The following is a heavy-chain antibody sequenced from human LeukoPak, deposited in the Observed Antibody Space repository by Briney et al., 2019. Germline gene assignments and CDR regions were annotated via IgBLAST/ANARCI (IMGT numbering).Heavy chain of an antibody. CDR2: ISYDGSNK. CDR3: ARSLEGQQLSFKSAYYYYYMDV. CDR1: GFTFSSYA. J-gene: IGHJ6*03. Sequence: TGGSLRLSCAASGFTFSSYAMHWVRQAPGKGLEWVAVISYDGSNKYYADSVKGRFTISRDNSKNTLYLQMNSLRAEDTAVYYCARSLEGQQLSFKSAYYYYYMDVWGKGTTVTVSS. V-gene: IGHV3-30*04. D-gene: IGHD6-13*01.